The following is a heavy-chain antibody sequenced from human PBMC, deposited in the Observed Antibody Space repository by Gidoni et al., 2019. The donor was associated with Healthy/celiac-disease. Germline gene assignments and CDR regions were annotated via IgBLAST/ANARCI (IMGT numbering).Heavy chain of an antibody. V-gene: IGHV3-23*01. D-gene: IGHD3-10*01. CDR2: ISGSGGST. Sequence: EVQLLESGGGLVQPGGSLRLACAASGFTFSSYARSWVRQATGKGLEWVSAISGSGGSTYYADSVKGRFTISRDNSKNTLYLQMNSLRAEDTAVYYCARGEERLPHYYYYYGMDVWGQGTTVTVSS. J-gene: IGHJ6*02. CDR1: GFTFSSYA. CDR3: ARGEERLPHYYYYYGMDV.